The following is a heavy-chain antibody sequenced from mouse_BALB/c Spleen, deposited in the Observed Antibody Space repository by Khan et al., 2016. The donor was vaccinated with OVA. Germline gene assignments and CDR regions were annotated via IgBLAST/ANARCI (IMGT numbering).Heavy chain of an antibody. CDR3: ARAYYKYDGYYAMDY. D-gene: IGHD2-14*01. J-gene: IGHJ4*01. CDR1: GFSFSRYN. Sequence: QVRLQQSGPGLVAPSQSLSITCTVSGFSFSRYNIHWVRQPPGKGLEWLGMLLGGGGTDYNSTPKSRLNIRKDNSKSQLLFQMNSLQTDDTAIYYGARAYYKYDGYYAMDYWGQGTSVTVSS. CDR2: LLGGGGT. V-gene: IGHV2-6-4*01.